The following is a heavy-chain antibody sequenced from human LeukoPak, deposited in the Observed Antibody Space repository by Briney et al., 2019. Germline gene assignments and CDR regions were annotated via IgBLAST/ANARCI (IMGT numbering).Heavy chain of an antibody. V-gene: IGHV3-23*01. CDR2: ISNNGGYT. Sequence: GGSLRLSCAASGFTFSSSAMSWVRQAPGKGLEWVSAISNNGGYTYYADSVQGRFTISRDNSKSTLCLQMNSLRAEDTAVYYCARASDYYDSSGYSAADYWGQETLVTVSS. CDR3: ARASDYYDSSGYSAADY. CDR1: GFTFSSSA. D-gene: IGHD3-22*01. J-gene: IGHJ4*02.